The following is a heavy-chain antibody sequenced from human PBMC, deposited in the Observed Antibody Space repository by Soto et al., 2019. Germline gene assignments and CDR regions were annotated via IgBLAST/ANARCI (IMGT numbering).Heavy chain of an antibody. D-gene: IGHD1-26*01. CDR1: GFTVSSNY. V-gene: IGHV3-53*01. J-gene: IGHJ5*02. CDR3: ARDVTVVGANWFDP. CDR2: IYSGGST. Sequence: GSLRLSCAASGFTVSSNYMSWVRQAPGKGLEWVSVIYSGGSTYYADSVKGRFTISRDNSKNTLYLQMNSLRAEDTAEYYCARDVTVVGANWFDPWGQGTLVTVSS.